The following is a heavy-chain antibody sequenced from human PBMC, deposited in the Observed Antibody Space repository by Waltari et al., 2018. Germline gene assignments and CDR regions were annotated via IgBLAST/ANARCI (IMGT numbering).Heavy chain of an antibody. D-gene: IGHD3-3*01. CDR3: AKAMPMLEWLFPFDL. CDR1: GFTFSSYA. V-gene: IGHV3-23*01. J-gene: IGHJ2*01. CDR2: CSGSGGST. Sequence: EVQLLESGGGLVQPGGSLRLSCAASGFTFSSYAMSWVRQAPGKGLEWDSACSGSGGSTYYADSVKGRFTISRDNSKNTLYLQMNSLRAEDTAVYYCAKAMPMLEWLFPFDLWGRGTLVTVSS.